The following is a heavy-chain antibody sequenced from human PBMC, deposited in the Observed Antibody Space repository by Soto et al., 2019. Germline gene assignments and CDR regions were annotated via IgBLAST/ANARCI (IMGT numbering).Heavy chain of an antibody. CDR2: IYYSGST. D-gene: IGHD1-26*01. CDR1: GGSISSSSYY. V-gene: IGHV4-39*01. J-gene: IGHJ5*02. Sequence: PSETLSLTCTVSGGSISSSSYYWGWIRQPPGKGLEWIGSIYYSGSTYYNPSLKSRVTISVDTSKNQFSLKLSSVTAADTAVYYCARQGGWEPTERWFDPWGQGALVTVSS. CDR3: ARQGGWEPTERWFDP.